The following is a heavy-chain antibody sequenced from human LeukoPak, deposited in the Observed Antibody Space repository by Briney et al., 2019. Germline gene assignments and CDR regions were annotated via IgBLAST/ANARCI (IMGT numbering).Heavy chain of an antibody. V-gene: IGHV1-3*01. Sequence: ASVKVSCKASGYTFTSYAMHWVRQAPGQRLEWMGWINAGNGNTKYSQKLQGRVTMTTDTSTSTAYMELRSLRSDDTAVYYCARDNGALGDYFDYWGQGTLVTVSS. CDR1: GYTFTSYA. CDR2: INAGNGNT. D-gene: IGHD3-16*01. CDR3: ARDNGALGDYFDY. J-gene: IGHJ4*02.